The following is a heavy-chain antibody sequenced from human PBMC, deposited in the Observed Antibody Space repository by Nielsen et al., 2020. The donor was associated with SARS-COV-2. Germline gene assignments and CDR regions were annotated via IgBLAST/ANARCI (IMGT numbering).Heavy chain of an antibody. J-gene: IGHJ4*02. CDR3: ARDHRIIVWYHFDY. CDR1: GFSFGDYS. CDR2: IKQDGSEK. Sequence: GGSLRLSCAASGFSFGDYSMSWVRQAPGKGLEWVANIKQDGSEKYYVDSVKGRFTISRDNAKNLLYLQMNSLRAEDTAVYYCARDHRIIVWYHFDYWGQGTLVTVSS. V-gene: IGHV3-7*01. D-gene: IGHD3-16*02.